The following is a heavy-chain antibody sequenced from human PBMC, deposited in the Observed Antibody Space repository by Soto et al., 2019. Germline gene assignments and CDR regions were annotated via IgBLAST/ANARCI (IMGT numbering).Heavy chain of an antibody. CDR2: ISSSSSYT. CDR1: GFTFSDYY. V-gene: IGHV3-11*05. D-gene: IGHD2-15*01. Sequence: GGSLRLSCAASGFTFSDYYMSWIRQAPGKGLEWVSYISSSSSYTNYADSVKGRFTISRDNAKNSLYLQMSSLRSEDTAVYYCARGYCSGGSCYYLKSDYYYYMDVWGKGTTVTVSS. CDR3: ARGYCSGGSCYYLKSDYYYYMDV. J-gene: IGHJ6*03.